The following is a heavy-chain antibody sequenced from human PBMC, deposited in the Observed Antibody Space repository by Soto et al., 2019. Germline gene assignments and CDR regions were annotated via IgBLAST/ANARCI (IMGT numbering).Heavy chain of an antibody. CDR3: ATVHYDILTGHLDF. J-gene: IGHJ4*02. V-gene: IGHV3-15*01. CDR2: IKSKTDDGTT. Sequence: EVQLVESGGGLVKPGGSLRLSCAASGFTFSNAWMSWVRQAPGKGLEWVGRIKSKTDDGTTDYAAPVKDRFIISRDDSKNTLYLQMNSLKTEDTAVYYCATVHYDILTGHLDFWGQGTLVTVSS. CDR1: GFTFSNAW. D-gene: IGHD3-9*01.